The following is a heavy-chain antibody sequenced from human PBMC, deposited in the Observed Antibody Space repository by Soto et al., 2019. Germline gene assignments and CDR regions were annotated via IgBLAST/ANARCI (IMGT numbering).Heavy chain of an antibody. D-gene: IGHD6-13*01. CDR1: GGTFSSYA. Sequence: QVQLVQSGAEVKKPWSSVKVSCKASGGTFSSYAISWVRQAPGQGLEWMGGIIPIFGTANYAQKFQGRVTITADEDTSTAYMELSSLRSEDTAGYYCARGGEYSSGWSKVEYWGQGTLVTVCS. CDR3: ARGGEYSSGWSKVEY. V-gene: IGHV1-69*01. J-gene: IGHJ4*02. CDR2: IIPIFGTA.